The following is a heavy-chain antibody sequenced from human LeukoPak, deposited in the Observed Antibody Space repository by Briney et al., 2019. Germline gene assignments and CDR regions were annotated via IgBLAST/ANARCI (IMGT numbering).Heavy chain of an antibody. CDR2: ISSSSSYI. Sequence: GGSLRLSCAASGFTFSSYTMNWVRQAPGKGLEWVSSISSSSSYINYADSVKGRFTISRDNSKNTLHLQMNSLRAEDTAVYYCARDQYSYAHAAHWGQGTLVTVSS. CDR3: ARDQYSYAHAAH. D-gene: IGHD5-18*01. CDR1: GFTFSSYT. J-gene: IGHJ4*02. V-gene: IGHV3-21*01.